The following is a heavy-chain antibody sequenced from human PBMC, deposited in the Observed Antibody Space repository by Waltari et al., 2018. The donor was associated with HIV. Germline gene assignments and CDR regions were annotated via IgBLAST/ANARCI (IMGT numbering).Heavy chain of an antibody. Sequence: QLLLQESGPGLVKPSETLSLICAVSGYSIRSGFYWGWIRQPPGKGLEWIGSSHHGGDSYHTPSLQSRVTISVDTAKNQVSLKLRSVTAADTAAYYCARARGHSYGSDEGFDYWGQGTLVTVSS. CDR1: GYSIRSGFY. CDR3: ARARGHSYGSDEGFDY. CDR2: SHHGGDS. D-gene: IGHD5-12*01. J-gene: IGHJ4*02. V-gene: IGHV4-38-2*01.